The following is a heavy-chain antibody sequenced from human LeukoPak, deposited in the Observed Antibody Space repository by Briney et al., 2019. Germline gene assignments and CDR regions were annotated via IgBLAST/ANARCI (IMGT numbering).Heavy chain of an antibody. D-gene: IGHD3-16*01. J-gene: IGHJ5*02. CDR1: GFTFSDYY. CDR2: ISVSGGSV. CDR3: ARDRQFRLHDP. Sequence: PGGSLRLSCTASGFTFSDYYMTWIRQAPGKGLEWLSYISVSGGSVSYADSVKGRFTISRDNARNSVYLQIDSLRVEDTAMYYCARDRQFRLHDPWGQGTLVTVSS. V-gene: IGHV3-11*01.